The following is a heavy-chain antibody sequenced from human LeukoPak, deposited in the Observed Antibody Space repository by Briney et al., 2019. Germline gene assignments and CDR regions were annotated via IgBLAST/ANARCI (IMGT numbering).Heavy chain of an antibody. CDR3: ARGEQWLNWFDP. CDR2: IYTSGST. Sequence: SETLSLTCTVSGGSISSYYWSWIRQPAGKGLKWIGRIYTSGSTNYNPSLKSRVTMSVDTSKNQFSLKLSSVTAADTAVYYCARGEQWLNWFDPWGQGTLVTVSS. CDR1: GGSISSYY. J-gene: IGHJ5*02. D-gene: IGHD6-19*01. V-gene: IGHV4-4*07.